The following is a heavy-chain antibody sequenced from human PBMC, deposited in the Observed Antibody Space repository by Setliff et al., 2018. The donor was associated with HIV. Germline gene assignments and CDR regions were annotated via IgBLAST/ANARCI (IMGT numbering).Heavy chain of an antibody. CDR1: GFTFSSYS. D-gene: IGHD2-15*01. CDR2: ISGSGGDT. Sequence: GGSLRLSCAASGFTFSSYSMNWVRQAPGKGLECVAVISGSGGDTYYADSVKGRFVISREKSKSTLYLQMNSLRAEDTAVYYCARYCSGGSCYYSDAFDIWGQGTMVTVSS. V-gene: IGHV3-23*01. J-gene: IGHJ3*02. CDR3: ARYCSGGSCYYSDAFDI.